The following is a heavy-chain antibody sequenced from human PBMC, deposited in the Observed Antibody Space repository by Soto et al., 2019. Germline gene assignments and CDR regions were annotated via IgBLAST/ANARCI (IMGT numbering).Heavy chain of an antibody. CDR3: ARHPSRRYHDSSGYYYPLVYGMDV. J-gene: IGHJ6*02. Sequence: SETLSLTCTVSGGSISSSNYHWGWIRQPPGKGLEWIGSMYYSGSAYYNPSLKSRVTISVDTSKNQFSLKLTSVTAADTAVYYCARHPSRRYHDSSGYYYPLVYGMDVWGQGTTVTVSS. CDR2: MYYSGSA. CDR1: GGSISSSNYH. V-gene: IGHV4-39*01. D-gene: IGHD3-22*01.